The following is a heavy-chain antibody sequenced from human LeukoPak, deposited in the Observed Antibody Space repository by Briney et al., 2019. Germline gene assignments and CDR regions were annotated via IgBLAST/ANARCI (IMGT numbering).Heavy chain of an antibody. CDR2: IGSSGGST. J-gene: IGHJ4*02. CDR1: GFSFSSYG. Sequence: GGSLRLSCAASGFSFSSYGMSWVRQAPGKGLEWVSAIGSSGGSTYYADSVKGRFTISRDNSKNTLYLQMNSLRAEDTAVYYWAKIVTGAGTDSWGQGTLVTVSS. CDR3: AKIVTGAGTDS. D-gene: IGHD1/OR15-1a*01. V-gene: IGHV3-23*01.